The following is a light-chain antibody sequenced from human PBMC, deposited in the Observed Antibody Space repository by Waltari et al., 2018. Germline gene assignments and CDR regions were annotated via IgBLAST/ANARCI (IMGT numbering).Light chain of an antibody. Sequence: EIVLTQSPGTLSLSPGERATHSCRASQSVSSTYLAWYQQKPGQAPRLLIYGASSRATGIPDRFSGSGSGTDFTLTISRLEPEDFAVYYCQQYGNSPPSYTFGQGTKLEIK. CDR1: QSVSSTY. CDR2: GAS. CDR3: QQYGNSPPSYT. J-gene: IGKJ2*01. V-gene: IGKV3-20*01.